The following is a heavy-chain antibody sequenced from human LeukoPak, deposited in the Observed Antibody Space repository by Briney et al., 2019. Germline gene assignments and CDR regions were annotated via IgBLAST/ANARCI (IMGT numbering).Heavy chain of an antibody. J-gene: IGHJ4*02. Sequence: GGSLRLSCAASGFTFSSYAMSWVRQAPGKGLEWVSAISSNGGTIYYADSVKGRFTISRDSSQNTLYLQMNSLRAEDTAVYFCAKAGPYYFDYWGQGTLVTVSS. CDR3: AKAGPYYFDY. CDR2: ISSNGGTI. CDR1: GFTFSSYA. D-gene: IGHD2-8*02. V-gene: IGHV3-23*01.